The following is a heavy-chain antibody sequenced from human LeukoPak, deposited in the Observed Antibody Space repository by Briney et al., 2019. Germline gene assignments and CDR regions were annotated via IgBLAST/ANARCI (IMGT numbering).Heavy chain of an antibody. Sequence: PGRSLRLSCAASGFTFSSYGMHWVRQAPGKGLEWVSYISSSSSTIYYADSVKGRFTISRDNAKNSLYLQMNSLRAEDTAVYYCARVGGIAAARDYMDVWGKGTTVTVSS. J-gene: IGHJ6*03. V-gene: IGHV3-48*01. CDR1: GFTFSSYG. CDR2: ISSSSSTI. D-gene: IGHD6-13*01. CDR3: ARVGGIAAARDYMDV.